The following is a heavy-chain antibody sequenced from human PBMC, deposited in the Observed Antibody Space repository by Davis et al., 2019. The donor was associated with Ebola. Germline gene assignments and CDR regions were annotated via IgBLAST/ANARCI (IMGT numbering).Heavy chain of an antibody. J-gene: IGHJ5*02. CDR3: AIECNTVTTVWFDP. D-gene: IGHD4-11*01. Sequence: AASVKVSCKASGGTFSSYTISWVRQAPGQGLEWMGRIIPILGIANYAQKFQGRVTMTTDTSTSTAYMELRSLRSDDTAVYYCAIECNTVTTVWFDPWGQGTLVTVSS. CDR2: IIPILGIA. CDR1: GGTFSSYT. V-gene: IGHV1-69*02.